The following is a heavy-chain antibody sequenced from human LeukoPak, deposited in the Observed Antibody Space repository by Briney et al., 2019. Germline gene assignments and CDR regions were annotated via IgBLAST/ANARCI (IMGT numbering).Heavy chain of an antibody. CDR3: ARVSSPLNWFDP. J-gene: IGHJ5*02. Sequence: HPGGSLRLSCAASGFTVSSNYMSWVRQAPGKGLEWVSVIYSGGSTYYADSVKGRFTISRDNSKNTLYLQMNSLRAEDTAVYYCARVSSPLNWFDPWGQGTLVTVSS. V-gene: IGHV3-66*01. CDR1: GFTVSSNY. D-gene: IGHD3-10*01. CDR2: IYSGGST.